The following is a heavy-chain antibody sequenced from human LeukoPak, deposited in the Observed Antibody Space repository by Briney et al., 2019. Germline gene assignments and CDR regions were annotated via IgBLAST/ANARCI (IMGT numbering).Heavy chain of an antibody. CDR2: LYTGGDT. CDR1: GFTVSAHY. J-gene: IGHJ4*02. V-gene: IGHV3-53*01. Sequence: GGSLRLSCAVSGFTVSAHYMSWVRQAPGKGLECVSFLYTGGDTYYADSAKGRFTISRDNSKNTLYLQMNSLRAEDTAVYYCARGPGSRGIFDYWGQGTLVTVSS. CDR3: ARGPGSRGIFDY. D-gene: IGHD3-10*01.